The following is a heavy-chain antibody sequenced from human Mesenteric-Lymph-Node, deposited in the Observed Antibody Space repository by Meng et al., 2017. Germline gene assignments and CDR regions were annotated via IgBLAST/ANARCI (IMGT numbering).Heavy chain of an antibody. D-gene: IGHD5-12*01. CDR3: ARDIGYGMDGMDV. Sequence: GGSLRLSCAASGFTFSTSWMSWVRQVPGKGLDWVANIRQDEGEKYYGDSVKGRFTISRDNVKNSLYLQMNSLRAEDTAVYYCARDIGYGMDGMDVWGQGPTVTVSS. V-gene: IGHV3-7*01. CDR1: GFTFSTSW. J-gene: IGHJ6*02. CDR2: IRQDEGEK.